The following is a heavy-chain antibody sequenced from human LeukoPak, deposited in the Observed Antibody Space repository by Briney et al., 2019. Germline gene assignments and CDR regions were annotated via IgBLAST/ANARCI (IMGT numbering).Heavy chain of an antibody. CDR3: AKRTSKRFDAFDI. CDR1: GFTFSNYD. V-gene: IGHV3-30*18. D-gene: IGHD1-1*01. J-gene: IGHJ3*02. Sequence: PGRSLRLSCAASGFTFSNYDMHWVRQAPGKGLERVALISYDGSNKYYADSVKGRFTISRDNSKNTLYLQMNSLRAEDTAVYYCAKRTSKRFDAFDIWGQGTMVTVSS. CDR2: ISYDGSNK.